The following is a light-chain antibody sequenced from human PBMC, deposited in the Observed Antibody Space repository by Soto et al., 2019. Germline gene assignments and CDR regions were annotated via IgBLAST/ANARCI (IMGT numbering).Light chain of an antibody. CDR2: DAS. CDR1: QSTSRW. J-gene: IGKJ1*01. CDR3: QQYNSYRT. Sequence: DMPMTNSPATVSVSAAFGFTIYVRASQSTSRWLAWYQQKPGKAPNLLIHDASSLERGVPSRFSGSGSGTEFTLTISSLQPDDFATYYCQQYNSYRTFGQGTKVDIK. V-gene: IGKV1-5*01.